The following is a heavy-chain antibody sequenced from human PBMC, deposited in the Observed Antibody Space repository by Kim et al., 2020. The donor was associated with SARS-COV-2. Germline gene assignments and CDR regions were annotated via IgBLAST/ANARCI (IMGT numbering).Heavy chain of an antibody. D-gene: IGHD3-9*01. V-gene: IGHV3-7*03. J-gene: IGHJ6*02. CDR1: GFTFSSYW. CDR3: ARDSYYDILTGYLHYYYGMDV. Sequence: GGSLRLSCAASGFTFSSYWMSWVRQAPGKGLEWVANIKQDGSEKYYVDSVKGRFTISRDNAKNSLYLQMNSLRAEDTAVYYCARDSYYDILTGYLHYYYGMDVWGQGTTVTVSS. CDR2: IKQDGSEK.